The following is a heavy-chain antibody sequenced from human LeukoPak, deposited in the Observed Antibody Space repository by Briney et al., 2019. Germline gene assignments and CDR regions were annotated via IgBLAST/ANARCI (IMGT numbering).Heavy chain of an antibody. CDR1: GYTFTSYG. V-gene: IGHV1-18*01. D-gene: IGHD1-1*01. CDR2: ISAYNGNT. J-gene: IGHJ4*02. Sequence: ASVKVSCKASGYTFTSYGISWVRQAPGQGLEWMGWISAYNGNTNYAQKLQGRVTMTTDTTTSTAYMELRSMRSDDTAVSYCSSRRATGLLADYWGQGTLVTVSS. CDR3: SSRRATGLLADY.